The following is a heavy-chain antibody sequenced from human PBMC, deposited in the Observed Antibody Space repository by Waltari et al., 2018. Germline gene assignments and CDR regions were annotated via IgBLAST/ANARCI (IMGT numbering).Heavy chain of an antibody. D-gene: IGHD3-10*01. J-gene: IGHJ6*03. Sequence: EVQLVESGGGLVQPGGSLRLSCAASGFTFRSYSMNWVRQAPGKGLEWVSYISSSSSTIYYAGSVKGRFTISRDNAKNSLYLQMNSLRAEDTAVYYCARIPYGSGTDFYYYYYMDAWGKGTTVTISS. CDR1: GFTFRSYS. CDR2: ISSSSSTI. CDR3: ARIPYGSGTDFYYYYYMDA. V-gene: IGHV3-48*04.